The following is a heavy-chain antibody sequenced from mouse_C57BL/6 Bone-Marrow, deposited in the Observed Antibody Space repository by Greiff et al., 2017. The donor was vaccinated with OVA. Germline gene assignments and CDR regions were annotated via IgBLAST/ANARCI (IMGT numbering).Heavy chain of an antibody. J-gene: IGHJ1*03. CDR3: ASPLYYGSSHWYFDV. CDR2: INPYNGGT. Sequence: EVQLQESGPVLVKPGASVKMSCKASGYTFTDYYMNWVKQSHGKSLEWIGVINPYNGGTSYNQKFKGKATLTVDKSSSTAYMELNSLTSEDSAVYYCASPLYYGSSHWYFDVWGTGTTVTVSS. V-gene: IGHV1-19*01. CDR1: GYTFTDYY. D-gene: IGHD1-1*01.